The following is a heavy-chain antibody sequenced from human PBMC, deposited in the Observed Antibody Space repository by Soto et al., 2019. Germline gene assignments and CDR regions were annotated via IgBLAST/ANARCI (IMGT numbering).Heavy chain of an antibody. CDR1: GDSISSYY. D-gene: IGHD2-15*01. J-gene: IGHJ5*01. CDR2: MYYSGST. CDR3: ARVRDCSASTCYSWWFDS. Sequence: QVHLQESGPGLVKPSETLSLTCTVSGDSISSYYWSWIRQPPGKGLEWIGHMYYSGSTNYNPSLKSRFTLSLATSRDHSSLTLSSVTAADTAVYYCARVRDCSASTCYSWWFDSWGQGTLVTVSA. V-gene: IGHV4-59*01.